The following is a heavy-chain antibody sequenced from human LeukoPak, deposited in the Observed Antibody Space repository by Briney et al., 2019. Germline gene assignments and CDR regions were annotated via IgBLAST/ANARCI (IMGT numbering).Heavy chain of an antibody. CDR1: GGTFSSFA. D-gene: IGHD2-2*01. CDR3: ARDHLKRRRDIVVVPAAGGFVWYFDL. V-gene: IGHV1-69*13. CDR2: IIPIFGTA. J-gene: IGHJ2*01. Sequence: SVKVSCKASGGTFSSFAISWVRQAPGQGLEWMGGIIPIFGTANYAQKFQGRVTITADESTSTAYMELSSLRSEDTAVYYCARDHLKRRRDIVVVPAAGGFVWYFDLWGRGTLVTVSS.